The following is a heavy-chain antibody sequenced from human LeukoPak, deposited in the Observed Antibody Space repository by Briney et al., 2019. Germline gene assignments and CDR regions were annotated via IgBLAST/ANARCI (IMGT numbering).Heavy chain of an antibody. D-gene: IGHD2-2*01. Sequence: PSETLSLTCAVYGGSFSGYYWSWIRQPPGKGLEWIGEINHSGSTNYNQSLKSRVTISVDTSKNQFSLKLSSVTAADTAVYYCARVVGTSPPAWGQGTLVTVSS. J-gene: IGHJ4*02. V-gene: IGHV4-34*01. CDR1: GGSFSGYY. CDR2: INHSGST. CDR3: ARVVGTSPPA.